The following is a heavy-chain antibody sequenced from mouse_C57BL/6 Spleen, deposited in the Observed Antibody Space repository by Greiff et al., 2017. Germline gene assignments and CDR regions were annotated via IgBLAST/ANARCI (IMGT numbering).Heavy chain of an antibody. CDR3: ASSGDYDDGDPAWFAY. V-gene: IGHV1-26*01. CDR2: INPNNGGT. D-gene: IGHD2-4*01. CDR1: GYTFTDYY. Sequence: EVQLQQSGPELVKPGASVKISCKASGYTFTDYYMNWVKQSHGKSLEWIGDINPNNGGTSYNQKFKGKATLTVDKSSSTAYMELRRLTSEDSAIYYCASSGDYDDGDPAWFAYWGQGTLVTVSA. J-gene: IGHJ3*01.